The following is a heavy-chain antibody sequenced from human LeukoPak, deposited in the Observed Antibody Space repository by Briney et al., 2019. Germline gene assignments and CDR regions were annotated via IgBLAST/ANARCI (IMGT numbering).Heavy chain of an antibody. Sequence: PSETLSLTRTVSGGSISSYHWSWIRQPPGKGLEWIGYLYYSGSTNHNPSLKSRVTISVDTSKNQFSLKLSSVTAADTAVYYCARAYYYGSGSYAFDIWGQGTMVTVSS. CDR3: ARAYYYGSGSYAFDI. V-gene: IGHV4-59*01. J-gene: IGHJ3*02. CDR1: GGSISSYH. CDR2: LYYSGST. D-gene: IGHD3-10*01.